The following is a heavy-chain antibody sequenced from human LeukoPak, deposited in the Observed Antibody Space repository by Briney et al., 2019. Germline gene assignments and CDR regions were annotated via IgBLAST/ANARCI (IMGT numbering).Heavy chain of an antibody. CDR3: TRGRNSNYYDSSGYYPY. Sequence: PGGSLRLSCAASGFTFSSYDMHWVRQATGKGLEWVSAIRTLGDTDYPDSVKGRFTISRENAKNSLYLQMNNVRAGDTAVYYCTRGRNSNYYDSSGYYPYWGQGTLVTVSS. V-gene: IGHV3-13*01. CDR2: IRTLGDT. D-gene: IGHD3-22*01. J-gene: IGHJ4*02. CDR1: GFTFSSYD.